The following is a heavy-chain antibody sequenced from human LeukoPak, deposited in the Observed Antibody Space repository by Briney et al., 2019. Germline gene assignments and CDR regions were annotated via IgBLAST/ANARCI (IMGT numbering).Heavy chain of an antibody. CDR3: AREETAAGTGDYFDY. D-gene: IGHD6-13*01. CDR2: INPSGGST. CDR1: GFTFSSYG. V-gene: IGHV1-46*01. Sequence: GGSLRLSCAASGFTFSSYGMHWVRQAPGQGLEWMGIINPSGGSTSYAQKFQGRVTMTRDTSTSTVYMELSSLRSEDTAVYYCAREETAAGTGDYFDYWGQGTLVTASS. J-gene: IGHJ4*02.